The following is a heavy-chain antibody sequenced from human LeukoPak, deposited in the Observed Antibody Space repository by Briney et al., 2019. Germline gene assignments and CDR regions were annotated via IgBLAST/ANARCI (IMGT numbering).Heavy chain of an antibody. CDR1: GYTFTSYY. Sequence: ASVKVSCKASGYTFTSYYMHWVRQAPGQGLEWMGIINPSGGSTSYAQKFQGRVTTTRDTSTSTVYMELSSLRSEDTAVYYCARSWSNYGMDVWGQGTTVTVSS. CDR3: ARSWSNYGMDV. D-gene: IGHD1-26*01. J-gene: IGHJ6*02. V-gene: IGHV1-46*01. CDR2: INPSGGST.